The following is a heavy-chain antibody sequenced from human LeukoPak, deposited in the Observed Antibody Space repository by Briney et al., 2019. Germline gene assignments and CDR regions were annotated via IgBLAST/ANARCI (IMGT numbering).Heavy chain of an antibody. CDR3: ARLTASGIAARPMGFDY. Sequence: SEPLSLTCTVSGGSISSSSYYWGWIRQPPGKGLEWIGSIYYSGSTYYNPSLKSRVTISVDTSKNQFSLKLSSVTAADTAVYYCARLTASGIAARPMGFDYWGQGTLVTVSS. CDR1: GGSISSSSYY. CDR2: IYYSGST. D-gene: IGHD6-6*01. V-gene: IGHV4-39*01. J-gene: IGHJ4*02.